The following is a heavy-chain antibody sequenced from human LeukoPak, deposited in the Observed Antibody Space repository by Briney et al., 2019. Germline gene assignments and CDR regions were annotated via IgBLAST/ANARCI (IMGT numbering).Heavy chain of an antibody. CDR1: GFTFSSYS. CDR2: ISSSSSYI. CDR3: ARVGEWFYYYYYYMDV. Sequence: GGSLRXSCAASGFTFSSYSMNWVRQAPGKGLEGVSSISSSSSYIYYADSVKGRFTISRDNAKNTLYLQMNSLRAEDTAVYYCARVGEWFYYYYYYMDVWGKGTTVTVSS. D-gene: IGHD3-3*01. J-gene: IGHJ6*03. V-gene: IGHV3-21*01.